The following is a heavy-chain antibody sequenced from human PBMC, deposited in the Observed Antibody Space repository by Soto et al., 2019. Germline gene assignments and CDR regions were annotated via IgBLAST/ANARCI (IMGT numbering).Heavy chain of an antibody. CDR1: GFTFSNAR. D-gene: IGHD3-9*01. Sequence: PGGSLRLSCAASGFTFSNARMSWVRQAPGKGLEWVGRIKSKTDGGTTDYAAPVKGRFTISRDDSKNTLYLQMNSLKTEDTAVYYCTTDLAGLRYFDWLFAASTDYWGQGXLVTVYS. V-gene: IGHV3-15*01. CDR2: IKSKTDGGTT. J-gene: IGHJ4*02. CDR3: TTDLAGLRYFDWLFAASTDY.